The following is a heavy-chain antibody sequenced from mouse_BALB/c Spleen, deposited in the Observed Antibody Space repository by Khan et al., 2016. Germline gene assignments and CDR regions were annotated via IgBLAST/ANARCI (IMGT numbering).Heavy chain of an antibody. CDR1: GYTFTTYT. V-gene: IGHV1-4*01. CDR3: TRGDGNNGY. J-gene: IGHJ3*02. CDR2: INPASNYS. Sequence: QVQLQQSGAELARPGASVKMSCKASGYTFTTYTMQWVKQRPGQGLEWIGYINPASNYSNYNQKFKDKDTLTADRSSSTAYMQLSSLTSEDSAVYYCTRGDGNNGYWGQGTLVTVSA. D-gene: IGHD2-1*01.